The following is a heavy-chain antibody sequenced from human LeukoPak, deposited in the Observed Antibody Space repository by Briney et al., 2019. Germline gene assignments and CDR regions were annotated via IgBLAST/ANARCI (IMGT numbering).Heavy chain of an antibody. J-gene: IGHJ4*02. CDR2: IKQDGSEK. CDR1: GFTFISYW. CDR3: ARIGYSSSSFDY. V-gene: IGHV3-7*01. D-gene: IGHD6-6*01. Sequence: GGSLRLSCAASGFTFISYWMSWVRQAPGKGLEWVANIKQDGSEKHYVDSLKGRFTISRDNAKNSVYLQMSSLRVEDTAVYYCARIGYSSSSFDYWGQGILVTVSS.